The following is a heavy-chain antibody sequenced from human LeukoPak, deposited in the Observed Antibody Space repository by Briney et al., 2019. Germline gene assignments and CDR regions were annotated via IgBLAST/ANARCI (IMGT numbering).Heavy chain of an antibody. CDR2: ISCNGIAI. Sequence: GGSLRLSCAASAFTFSDYYMSWIRQHPGRRLVWVSYISCNGIAIYYADSVKGRFTIARDNAKNSLYLQMNSLRDEDTAVYYCARDIAVAATRASFDYWGQGTLVTVSS. V-gene: IGHV3-11*04. CDR3: ARDIAVAATRASFDY. J-gene: IGHJ4*02. CDR1: AFTFSDYY. D-gene: IGHD6-19*01.